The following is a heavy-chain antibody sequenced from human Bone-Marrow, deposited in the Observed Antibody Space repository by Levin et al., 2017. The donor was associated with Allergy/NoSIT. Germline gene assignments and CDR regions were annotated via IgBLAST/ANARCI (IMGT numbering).Heavy chain of an antibody. CDR1: EFTFSSYG. D-gene: IGHD1-1*01. J-gene: IGHJ6*02. Sequence: GESLKISCAASEFTFSSYGMHWVRQAPGEGLEWVAVILYDGSNKYYADSVKGRFTISRDNSKNTLYLQMNSLRVEDTAVYYCAKDLPAHINSMVGPYGMDVWGQGTTVTVSS. V-gene: IGHV3-33*05. CDR3: AKDLPAHINSMVGPYGMDV. CDR2: ILYDGSNK.